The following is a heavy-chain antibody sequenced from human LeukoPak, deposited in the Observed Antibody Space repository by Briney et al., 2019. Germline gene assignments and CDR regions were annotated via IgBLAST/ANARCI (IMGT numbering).Heavy chain of an antibody. J-gene: IGHJ6*03. Sequence: SVKVSCTASGGTFGSYAISWVRQAPGQGLEWMGGIIPIFGTANYAQKFQGRVTITADKSTSTAYMELSSLRSEDTAVYYCARVLVDTAMAAGYYYYMDVWGKGTTVTVSS. V-gene: IGHV1-69*06. D-gene: IGHD5-18*01. CDR1: GGTFGSYA. CDR2: IIPIFGTA. CDR3: ARVLVDTAMAAGYYYYMDV.